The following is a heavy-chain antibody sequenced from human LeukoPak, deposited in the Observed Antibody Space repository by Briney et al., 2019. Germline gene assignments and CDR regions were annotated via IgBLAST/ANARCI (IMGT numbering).Heavy chain of an antibody. D-gene: IGHD4-17*01. V-gene: IGHV3-48*02. CDR1: GFPLSSAW. J-gene: IGHJ4*02. CDR2: IRLTSNSM. Sequence: GGSLRLSCVASGFPLSSAWMNWVRQAPGKGLEWVSSIRLTSNSMSYADPVRGRFTISRDNAKSSLFLQMNSLRDEDTAVYYCARDGDGHLDYWGQGTLVTVSS. CDR3: ARDGDGHLDY.